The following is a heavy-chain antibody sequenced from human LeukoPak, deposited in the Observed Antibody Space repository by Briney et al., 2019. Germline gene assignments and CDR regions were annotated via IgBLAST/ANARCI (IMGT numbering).Heavy chain of an antibody. J-gene: IGHJ6*04. CDR1: GFTFSSYS. CDR3: AELGITMIGGV. V-gene: IGHV3-21*01. Sequence: TGGSLRLSCAASGFTFSSYSMNWVRQAPGKGLEWVSSISTSSIYIYYADSVKGRFTISRDNARKSLFLHMNSLRAEDTAVYYCAELGITMIGGVWGKGTTVTISS. CDR2: ISTSSIYI. D-gene: IGHD3-10*02.